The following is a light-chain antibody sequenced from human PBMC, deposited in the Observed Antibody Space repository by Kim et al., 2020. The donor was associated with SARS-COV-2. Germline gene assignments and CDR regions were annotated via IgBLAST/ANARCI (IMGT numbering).Light chain of an antibody. Sequence: QLVLTQPPSASASLGASVTLTCTLSSGYSNYKVDWYQQRPGKGSRFVMRVGTGGIVGSKGDGIPDRFSVLCSGLNRYLTIKNIQEEDESDYHCGADHGSGSNFVWVFGGGTQLTVL. J-gene: IGLJ3*02. CDR1: SGYSNYK. V-gene: IGLV9-49*01. CDR3: GADHGSGSNFVWV. CDR2: VGTGGIVG.